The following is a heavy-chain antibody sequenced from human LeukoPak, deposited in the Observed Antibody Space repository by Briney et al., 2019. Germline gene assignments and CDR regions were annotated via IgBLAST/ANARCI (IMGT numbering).Heavy chain of an antibody. D-gene: IGHD2-2*01. Sequence: GGPLRSSWAASGFTFSNYAMGGVRQAPGKGLGWVSIITTSGGTTYYADSVRGRFTISRDNSKNTLYLQMNSLRAEDTAVYYCAKFPSTSSRGYFDYWGQGTLVTVSS. CDR1: GFTFSNYA. J-gene: IGHJ4*02. V-gene: IGHV3-23*01. CDR3: AKFPSTSSRGYFDY. CDR2: ITTSGGTT.